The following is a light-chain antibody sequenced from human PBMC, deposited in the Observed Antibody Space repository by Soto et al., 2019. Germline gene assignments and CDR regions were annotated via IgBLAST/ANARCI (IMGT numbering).Light chain of an antibody. CDR1: SSNIGSTT. J-gene: IGLJ3*02. Sequence: QAVLTQPPSASGTPGQRVTTACSGSSSNIGSTTVKWYQQLPGTAPKLLIYNNNQRPSWVPDRCSGSKSGTSASLAISGLQSEDEADYYCAAWDDSLNGVVFGGGTKLTVL. CDR3: AAWDDSLNGVV. CDR2: NNN. V-gene: IGLV1-44*01.